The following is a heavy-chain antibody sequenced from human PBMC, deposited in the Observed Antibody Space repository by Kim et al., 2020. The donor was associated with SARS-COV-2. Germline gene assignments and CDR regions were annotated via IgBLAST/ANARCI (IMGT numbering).Heavy chain of an antibody. J-gene: IGHJ6*02. V-gene: IGHV3-21*01. CDR1: GFTFSSYS. CDR3: ARLSTAYWHIVVVTAIPSAISAYGMDV. Sequence: GGSLRLSCAASGFTFSSYSMNWVRQAPGKGLEWVSSISSSSSYIYYADSVKGRFTISRDNAKNSLYLQMNSLRAEDTAVYYCARLSTAYWHIVVVTAIPSAISAYGMDVWGQGTTVTVSS. CDR2: ISSSSSYI. D-gene: IGHD2-21*02.